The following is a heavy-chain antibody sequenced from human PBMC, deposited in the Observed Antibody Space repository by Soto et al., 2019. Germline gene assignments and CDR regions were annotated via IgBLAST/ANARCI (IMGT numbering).Heavy chain of an antibody. Sequence: QVQLQESGPGLVKPSQTLSLTCTVSGGSISSGGYYWSWIRQHPGKGLEWIGYIYYSGSTYYNPSLKSRVTISVDTSKNQFSLKLSSVTAADTAVYYCARDNYSWNDPIYGMDVWGQGTTVTVSS. CDR2: IYYSGST. V-gene: IGHV4-31*03. J-gene: IGHJ6*02. D-gene: IGHD1-20*01. CDR1: GGSISSGGYY. CDR3: ARDNYSWNDPIYGMDV.